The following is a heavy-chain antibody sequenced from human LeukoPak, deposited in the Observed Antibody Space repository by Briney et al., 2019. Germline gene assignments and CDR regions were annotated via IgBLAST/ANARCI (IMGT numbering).Heavy chain of an antibody. CDR1: GGSISTGGYY. V-gene: IGHV4-31*03. D-gene: IGHD2-2*02. J-gene: IGHJ3*02. Sequence: SETLSLTCTVSGGSISTGGYYWSWIRQHPGKGLEWIACIYYSGSTYYNPSLKSRITISVDTPKNQFSLKLSSVTAADTAVYYCARVGYCSSTSCYTDAFDIWGQGTMVTVSS. CDR3: ARVGYCSSTSCYTDAFDI. CDR2: IYYSGST.